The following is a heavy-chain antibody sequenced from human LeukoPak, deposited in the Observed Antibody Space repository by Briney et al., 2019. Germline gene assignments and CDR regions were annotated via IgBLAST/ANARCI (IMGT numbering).Heavy chain of an antibody. CDR2: IFHRGGT. Sequence: SETLSLTCTVSNDSISSGDYYWNWIRQPPGKGLEWIGYIFHRGGTSYNPSLKSRILFSVDTSQNQFSLKLNSVAAADTAVYYCVREILYCSGGSCYRGPFDNWGQGTLVTVSA. J-gene: IGHJ4*02. D-gene: IGHD2-15*01. CDR3: VREILYCSGGSCYRGPFDN. CDR1: NDSISSGDYY. V-gene: IGHV4-30-4*01.